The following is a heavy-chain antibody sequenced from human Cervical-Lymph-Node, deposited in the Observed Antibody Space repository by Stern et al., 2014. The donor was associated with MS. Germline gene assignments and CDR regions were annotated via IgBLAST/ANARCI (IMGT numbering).Heavy chain of an antibody. J-gene: IGHJ4*02. Sequence: VQLVESGGGLVKPGGSLRLSCAASGFTFSDYYMRWIRPAPGKGLEGGSYISSSGSTIYYADSVKGRFTISRDNAKNSLYLQMNSLRAEDTAVYYCARDSPSWGWCFDYWGQGTLVTVSS. D-gene: IGHD6-19*01. CDR2: ISSSGSTI. CDR3: ARDSPSWGWCFDY. CDR1: GFTFSDYY. V-gene: IGHV3-11*01.